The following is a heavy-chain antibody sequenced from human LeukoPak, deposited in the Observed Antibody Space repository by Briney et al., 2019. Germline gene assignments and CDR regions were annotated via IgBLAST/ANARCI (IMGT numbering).Heavy chain of an antibody. CDR1: GYSISSGYY. Sequence: SETLSLTCAVSGYSISSGYYWGWIRQPPGKGLEWIGSIYHSGSTYYNPSLKSRVTISVDTSKNQFSLNLISVTAADTAVYYCATNFFWSAYYFDSWGQGTLVTVSS. CDR3: ATNFFWSAYYFDS. D-gene: IGHD3-3*01. J-gene: IGHJ4*02. V-gene: IGHV4-38-2*01. CDR2: IYHSGST.